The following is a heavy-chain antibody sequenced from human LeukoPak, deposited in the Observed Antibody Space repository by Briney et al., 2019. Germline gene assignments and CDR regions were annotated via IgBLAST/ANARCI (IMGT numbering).Heavy chain of an antibody. V-gene: IGHV3-7*01. CDR2: IKQDGSEK. D-gene: IGHD6-13*01. J-gene: IGHJ6*03. Sequence: GGSLRLSCAAPGFTFSSYWMSWVRQAPGKGLEWVANIKQDGSEKYYVDSVKGRFTISRDNAKNSLYLQMNSLRAEDTAVYYCARDSSSWIYYYYYYMDVWGKGTTVTVSS. CDR3: ARDSSSWIYYYYYYMDV. CDR1: GFTFSSYW.